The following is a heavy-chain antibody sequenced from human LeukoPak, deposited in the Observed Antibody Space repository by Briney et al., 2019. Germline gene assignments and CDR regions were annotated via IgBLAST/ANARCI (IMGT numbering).Heavy chain of an antibody. Sequence: GGSLRLSCAASGFTFSSYGMHWVRQAPGKGLEWVAFIRYDGSNKYYADSVKGRFTISRDNSKNTLYLQMNSLRAEDTAVYYCAKVAGDYYYDSSGYYPDAFDIWGQGTMVTVSS. CDR1: GFTFSSYG. D-gene: IGHD3-22*01. CDR2: IRYDGSNK. CDR3: AKVAGDYYYDSSGYYPDAFDI. J-gene: IGHJ3*02. V-gene: IGHV3-30*02.